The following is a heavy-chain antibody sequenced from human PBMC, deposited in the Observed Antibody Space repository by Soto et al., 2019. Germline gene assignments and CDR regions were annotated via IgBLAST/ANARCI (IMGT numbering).Heavy chain of an antibody. CDR3: ARRARPDFSYMDV. CDR1: GCTLRGYA. Sequence: GVSLRLPCAASGCTLRGYAMDWIRQAPGKGLEYVSGISSNGVGTYYANSVQGRFTISRDNSKNTVYLQMGSLRPEDMAVYYCARRARPDFSYMDVWGEGTTVTLSS. D-gene: IGHD6-6*01. CDR2: ISSNGVGT. V-gene: IGHV3-64*01. J-gene: IGHJ6*03.